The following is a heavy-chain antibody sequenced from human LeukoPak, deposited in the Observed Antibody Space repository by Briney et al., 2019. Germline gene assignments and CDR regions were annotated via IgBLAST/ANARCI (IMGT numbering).Heavy chain of an antibody. CDR1: GYIYTGYH. CDR2: INPNSGGT. D-gene: IGHD3-22*01. Sequence: GASVQVSCLASGYIYTGYHMHSVRQAPGKRLAGMGWINPNSGGTNYEQKFQGRVTMTRDTSISTAYMELSRLRSDDTAVYYCARGDQVVITTSVGDFDYWGQGTLVTVSS. J-gene: IGHJ4*02. V-gene: IGHV1-2*02. CDR3: ARGDQVVITTSVGDFDY.